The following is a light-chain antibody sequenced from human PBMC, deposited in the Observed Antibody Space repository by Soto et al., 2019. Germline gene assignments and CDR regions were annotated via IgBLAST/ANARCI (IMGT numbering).Light chain of an antibody. CDR3: QQYSTLPHT. V-gene: IGKV3-20*01. CDR1: QSVSNRF. Sequence: ESVLTQSPGTLSLSPGERATLSCRTSQSVSNRFFAWYQQKPGQAPRLLIYGISSRATGIPDRFSGSGSGKDFTLTINSLEPEDFVVYYCQQYSTLPHTFGQGTKLEVK. CDR2: GIS. J-gene: IGKJ2*01.